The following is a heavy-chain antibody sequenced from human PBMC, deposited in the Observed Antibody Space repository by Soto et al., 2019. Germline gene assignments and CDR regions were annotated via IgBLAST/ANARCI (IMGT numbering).Heavy chain of an antibody. D-gene: IGHD2-15*01. J-gene: IGHJ4*02. CDR1: GFTFSDYE. V-gene: IGHV3-48*03. CDR2: ITSGGRTI. Sequence: PGGSLRLSCTASGFTFSDYEMNWVRQAPGKGLEWVSYITSGGRTIYYADSVKGRFIISRDNAENSLYLQMNRLRAEDRAVYYCVRRMASPDQWGQGTLVTVSS. CDR3: VRRMASPDQ.